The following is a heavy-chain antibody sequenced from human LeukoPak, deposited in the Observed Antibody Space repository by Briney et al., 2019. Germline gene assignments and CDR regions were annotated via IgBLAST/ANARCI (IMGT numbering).Heavy chain of an antibody. V-gene: IGHV3-21*01. CDR2: ISSSSSYI. D-gene: IGHD6-19*01. CDR1: GFTFSNYA. J-gene: IGHJ4*02. Sequence: AGGSLRLSCAASGFTFSNYAMNWVRQAPGKGLEWVSSISSSSSYIYYVDSVKGRSTISRDNAKNSLYLQMNSLRAEDTAVYYCARDLLAVAGLVDYWGQGTLVTVSS. CDR3: ARDLLAVAGLVDY.